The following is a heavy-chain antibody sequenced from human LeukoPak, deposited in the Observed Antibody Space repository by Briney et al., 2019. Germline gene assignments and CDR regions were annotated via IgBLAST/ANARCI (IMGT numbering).Heavy chain of an antibody. Sequence: PWGSLRLSCAASGFTFSSYAMSWVRQAPGKGLEWVSTISGSGGVIHYADSVKGPFTISRDNSKNTLYLQVSSLRVEDTAVYFCVKEGGYYYFQYWGQGTPVTVSS. D-gene: IGHD3-22*01. CDR3: VKEGGYYYFQY. V-gene: IGHV3-23*01. CDR1: GFTFSSYA. CDR2: ISGSGGVI. J-gene: IGHJ4*02.